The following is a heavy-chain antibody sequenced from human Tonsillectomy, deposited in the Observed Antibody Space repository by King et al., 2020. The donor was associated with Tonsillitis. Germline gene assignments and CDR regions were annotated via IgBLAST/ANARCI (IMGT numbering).Heavy chain of an antibody. Sequence: QLVQSGGGVVQPGRSLRLSCAASGFTFSSYGMHWVRQAPGKGLEWVAVISYDGSNKYYADSVKGRFTISRDNSKNTLYLRMNSLSAEDTAVYYCAKCPTKFYDSSGYWFGNWYFDLWGRGTLVTISS. V-gene: IGHV3-30*18. D-gene: IGHD3-22*01. J-gene: IGHJ2*01. CDR2: ISYDGSNK. CDR3: AKCPTKFYDSSGYWFGNWYFDL. CDR1: GFTFSSYG.